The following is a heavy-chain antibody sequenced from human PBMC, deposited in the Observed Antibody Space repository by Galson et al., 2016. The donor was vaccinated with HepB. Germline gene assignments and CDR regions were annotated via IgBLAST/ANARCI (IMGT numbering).Heavy chain of an antibody. Sequence: SLRLSCAASGFTFSNYAMSWVRQAPGKGPEWVSAISGVSDRTYYAGSMKDRFIISRDDSRDMLFLQLNSLRAEDTAIYYCAKESPYSNVRQYYLENLGLGTLVTVSS. V-gene: IGHV3-23*01. D-gene: IGHD4-11*01. CDR1: GFTFSNYA. J-gene: IGHJ4*01. CDR2: ISGVSDRT. CDR3: AKESPYSNVRQYYLEN.